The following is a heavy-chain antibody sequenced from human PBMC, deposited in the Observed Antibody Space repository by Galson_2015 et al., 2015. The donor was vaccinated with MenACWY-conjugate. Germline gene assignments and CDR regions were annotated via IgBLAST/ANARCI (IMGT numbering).Heavy chain of an antibody. CDR3: ARGPYYYDSSGYSYWYFDL. J-gene: IGHJ2*01. D-gene: IGHD3-22*01. Sequence: SVKVSCKASGYTFTSYAMHWVRQAPGQRLEWMGWINAGNGNTKYSQKFQGRVTITRDTSASTAYMELSSLRSEDTAVYYCARGPYYYDSSGYSYWYFDLWGRGTLVTVSS. V-gene: IGHV1-3*01. CDR2: INAGNGNT. CDR1: GYTFTSYA.